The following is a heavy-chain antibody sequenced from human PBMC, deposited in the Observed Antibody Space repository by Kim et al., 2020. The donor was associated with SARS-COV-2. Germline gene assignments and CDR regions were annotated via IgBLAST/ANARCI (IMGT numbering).Heavy chain of an antibody. J-gene: IGHJ4*02. D-gene: IGHD4-17*01. CDR2: ISSSGSTI. V-gene: IGHV3-48*03. Sequence: GGSLRLSCAASGFTFSSYEMNWVRQAPGKGLEWVSYISSSGSTIYYADSVKGRFTISRDNAKNSLYLQMNSLRAEDTAVCYCARDLDPYGGRVFDYWGQGTLVTVSS. CDR3: ARDLDPYGGRVFDY. CDR1: GFTFSSYE.